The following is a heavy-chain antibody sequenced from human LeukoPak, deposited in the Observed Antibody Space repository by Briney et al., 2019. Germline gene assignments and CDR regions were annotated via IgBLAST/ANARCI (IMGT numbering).Heavy chain of an antibody. D-gene: IGHD2-15*01. CDR1: GYTFTSYD. V-gene: IGHV1-8*01. J-gene: IGHJ5*02. CDR2: MNPNSGNT. CDR3: ARVPPKLRCSGGSCYLNWFDP. Sequence: GASVKVSCKASGYTFTSYDINWVRQATGQGLEWMGWMNPNSGNTGYAQKFQGRVTMTRNTSISTAYMELSSLRSEDTAVYYCARVPPKLRCSGGSCYLNWFDPWGQGTLVTVSS.